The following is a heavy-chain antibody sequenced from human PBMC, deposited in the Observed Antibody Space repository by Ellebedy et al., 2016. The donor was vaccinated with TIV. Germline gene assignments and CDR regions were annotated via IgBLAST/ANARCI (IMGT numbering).Heavy chain of an antibody. D-gene: IGHD1-26*01. CDR2: INHSGST. J-gene: IGHJ1*01. Sequence: SETLSLXXAVYGGSFSGYYWSWIRQPPGKGLEWIGEINHSGSTNYNPSLKSRVTISVDTSKNQFSLKLSSVTAADTAVYYCARGSAPSRPIVGAPFQHWGQGTLVTVSS. CDR1: GGSFSGYY. V-gene: IGHV4-34*01. CDR3: ARGSAPSRPIVGAPFQH.